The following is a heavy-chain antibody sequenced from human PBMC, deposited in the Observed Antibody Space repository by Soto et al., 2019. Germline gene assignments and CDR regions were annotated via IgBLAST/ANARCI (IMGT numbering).Heavy chain of an antibody. V-gene: IGHV1-69*01. CDR3: XXXXXSGGSCYKIIDAFDI. CDR2: IIPIFGTA. J-gene: IGHJ3*02. Sequence: QVQLVQSGAEVKKPGSSVKVSCKASGGTFSSYAISWVRQAPGQGLEWMGGIIPIFGTANYAQKFQGRVTXTADXSTSTAYMXXXSLXXXXXXXXXXXXXXXSGGSCYKIIDAFDIWGQGXXVTVSS. D-gene: IGHD2-15*01. CDR1: GGTFSSYA.